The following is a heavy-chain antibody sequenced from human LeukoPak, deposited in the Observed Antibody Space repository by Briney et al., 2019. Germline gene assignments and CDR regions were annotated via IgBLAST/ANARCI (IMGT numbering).Heavy chain of an antibody. J-gene: IGHJ4*02. CDR1: GYTFAAYF. V-gene: IGHV1-2*06. Sequence: ASVKVSCKASGYTFAAYFIHWVRQAPGQGLEWMGRINPNGGDTNYAQKFQGRVTMTGDTSISTAYMELSSLRSDDTAMYYCARVGFTSSWSNFDYWGRGTLVTVSS. CDR2: INPNGGDT. CDR3: ARVGFTSSWSNFDY. D-gene: IGHD6-13*01.